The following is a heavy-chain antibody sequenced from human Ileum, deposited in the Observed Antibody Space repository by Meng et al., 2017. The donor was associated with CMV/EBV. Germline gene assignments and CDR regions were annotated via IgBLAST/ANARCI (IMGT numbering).Heavy chain of an antibody. CDR1: GGSFSGYY. V-gene: IGHV4-34*01. CDR2: INHSGST. CDR3: ATRRTPYGDYEYFQH. J-gene: IGHJ1*01. D-gene: IGHD4-17*01. Sequence: QVLLEHWGAGLLKPSETLSLTCAVYGGSFSGYYWNWIRQPPGRGLEWIGEINHSGSTNYNPSLKSRVTISVDTSKNQFSLKLSSVTAADTAVYYCATRRTPYGDYEYFQHWGQGTLVTVSS.